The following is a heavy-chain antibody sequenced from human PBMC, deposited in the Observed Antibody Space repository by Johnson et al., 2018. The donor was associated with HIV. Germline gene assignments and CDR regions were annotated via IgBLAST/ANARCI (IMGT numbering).Heavy chain of an antibody. CDR3: AKDLSPNPRGGALDI. Sequence: VQLVESGGGLVQPGRSLRLSCAASGFTFDDYALHWVRQGPGKGLEWVACISFNGCTIAYANSVKGRFTISRDNAKNSLSLQMNRLGTEDTALYYCAKDLSPNPRGGALDIWGQGTMVTVSS. J-gene: IGHJ3*02. CDR2: ISFNGCTI. CDR1: GFTFDDYA. D-gene: IGHD4-23*01. V-gene: IGHV3-9*01.